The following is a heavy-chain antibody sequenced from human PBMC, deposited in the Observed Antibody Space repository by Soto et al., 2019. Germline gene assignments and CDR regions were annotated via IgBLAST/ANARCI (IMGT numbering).Heavy chain of an antibody. Sequence: QVQLEQSGAEVKKPGASVKVSCRASGYTFTNYYIHWVRQAPGQGLEWLGIINPTSGSTNYAQKFQGRVTLTMDTSTTTVYMELSGLRAEDTAIFYCARDLAAGDHWGQGTLVTVSS. J-gene: IGHJ4*02. CDR2: INPTSGST. CDR1: GYTFTNYY. CDR3: ARDLAAGDH. D-gene: IGHD6-13*01. V-gene: IGHV1-46*01.